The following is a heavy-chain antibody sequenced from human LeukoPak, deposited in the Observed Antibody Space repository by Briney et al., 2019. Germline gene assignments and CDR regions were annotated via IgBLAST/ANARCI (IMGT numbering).Heavy chain of an antibody. CDR1: DDSITMYY. V-gene: IGHV4-59*01. Sequence: SETLSLTCTVSDDSITMYYWTWIRQPPGKGLEWIGYIYYSGSTNYNPSLKSRVTISVDTSKNQFSLKLSSVTAADTAVYYCARERYDILTGYHFDYWGQGTLVTVSS. J-gene: IGHJ4*02. CDR3: ARERYDILTGYHFDY. D-gene: IGHD3-9*01. CDR2: IYYSGST.